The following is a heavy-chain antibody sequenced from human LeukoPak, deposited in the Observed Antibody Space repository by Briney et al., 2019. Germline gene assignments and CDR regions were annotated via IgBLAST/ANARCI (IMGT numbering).Heavy chain of an antibody. J-gene: IGHJ4*02. CDR2: MNPNTGDT. CDR3: TRGSLSGSSRDY. Sequence: ASVRVSCKASGYTFTGYEISWVRQASGQGLEWVGWMNPNTGDTGYAQKFQGRITMTRDTSIDTAYMALSHLRSEDTALYYCTRGSLSGSSRDYWGQGTRVTVS. D-gene: IGHD5-12*01. V-gene: IGHV1-8*01. CDR1: GYTFTGYE.